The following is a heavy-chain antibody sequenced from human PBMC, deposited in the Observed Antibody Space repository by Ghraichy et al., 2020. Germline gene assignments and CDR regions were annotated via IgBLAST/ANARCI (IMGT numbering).Heavy chain of an antibody. CDR1: GGSISSYY. CDR3: AREPNYDLWSGYGEFDY. CDR2: VYNSGST. D-gene: IGHD3-3*01. V-gene: IGHV4-4*07. J-gene: IGHJ4*02. Sequence: SETLSLTCTVSGGSISSYYWSWIRQPAGKGLEWIGRVYNSGSTNYNPSLKSRVTMSVDTSKNQFSLRLSSVTAADTAVYYCAREPNYDLWSGYGEFDYWGQGTLVTVSS.